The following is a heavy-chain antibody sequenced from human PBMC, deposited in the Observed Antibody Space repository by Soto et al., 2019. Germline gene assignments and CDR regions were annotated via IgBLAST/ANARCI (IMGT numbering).Heavy chain of an antibody. J-gene: IGHJ1*01. CDR3: ARDRSSKEYFQH. D-gene: IGHD2-2*01. V-gene: IGHV3-30-3*01. CDR1: GFTFTNYA. Sequence: QVQLVESGGGVVQPGRSLRLSCAASGFTFTNYAMQWVRQAPGKGLEWVAVISYDGSNKYYADSVKGRFTISRDNSKNTLQLQMSSMTTDDTAVYFCARDRSSKEYFQHWGQGTLVTVSS. CDR2: ISYDGSNK.